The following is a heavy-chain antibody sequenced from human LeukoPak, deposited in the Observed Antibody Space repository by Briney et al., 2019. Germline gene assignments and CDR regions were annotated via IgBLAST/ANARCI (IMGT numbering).Heavy chain of an antibody. V-gene: IGHV4-59*01. Sequence: SETLSLTCTVFGGSISSYYWSWIRQPPGKGLEWIGYIYYSGSTNYNPSLKSRVTISVDTSKNQFSLKLSSVTAADTAVYYCAREAPGSNYFDYWGQGTLVTVSS. CDR2: IYYSGST. D-gene: IGHD2-15*01. CDR1: GGSISSYY. CDR3: AREAPGSNYFDY. J-gene: IGHJ4*02.